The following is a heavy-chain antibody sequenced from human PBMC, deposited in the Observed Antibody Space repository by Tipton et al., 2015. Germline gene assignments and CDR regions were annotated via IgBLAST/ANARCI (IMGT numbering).Heavy chain of an antibody. CDR3: ARHGGYSLNWFDP. D-gene: IGHD5-18*01. CDR1: GGSVISGTDY. J-gene: IGHJ5*02. Sequence: LRLSCTVSGGSVISGTDYWSWIRQPPGKGLEWIGYTFSGGSTNYNPSLKSRVTISIDTSKNQFSLNLNSVTAADTAVYYCARHGGYSLNWFDPWGLGTLVTVSS. V-gene: IGHV4-61*01. CDR2: TFSGGST.